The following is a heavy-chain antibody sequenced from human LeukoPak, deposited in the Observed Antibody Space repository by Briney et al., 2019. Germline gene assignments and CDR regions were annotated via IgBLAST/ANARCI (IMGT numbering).Heavy chain of an antibody. Sequence: PGRSLRLSCVPSGFTFSTYAMYWVRQAPGKGLEWVAVIWYDGSNEHYADSVKGRFTISRDDSENTLDLQMNSLRTEDTAVYYCTRVGITIFGVATYLDVWGKGTTVIVSS. CDR1: GFTFSTYA. CDR2: IWYDGSNE. D-gene: IGHD3-3*01. V-gene: IGHV3-30*04. J-gene: IGHJ6*03. CDR3: TRVGITIFGVATYLDV.